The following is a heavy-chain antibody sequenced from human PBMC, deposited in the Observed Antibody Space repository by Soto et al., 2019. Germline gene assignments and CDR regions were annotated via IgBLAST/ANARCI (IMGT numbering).Heavy chain of an antibody. Sequence: SETLSLTXTVSGGSISSGDYYWSWIRQPPGKGLEWIGYIYYSGSTYYNPSLKSRVTISVDTSKNQFSLKLSSVTAADTAVYYCARGGYFHYFDYWGQGTLVTVSS. J-gene: IGHJ4*02. CDR2: IYYSGST. CDR1: GGSISSGDYY. D-gene: IGHD3-22*01. V-gene: IGHV4-30-4*01. CDR3: ARGGYFHYFDY.